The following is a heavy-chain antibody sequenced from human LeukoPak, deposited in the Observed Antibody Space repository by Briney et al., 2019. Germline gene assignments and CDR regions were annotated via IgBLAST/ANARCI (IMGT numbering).Heavy chain of an antibody. Sequence: SETLSLTCTVSGGSISSSSYYWGWIRQPPGKGLEWIGTIYYSGYTYYNPSLESRVTISVDTSKNQFSLKLSSVTAADTALYYCARVVASTSIDSWGQGILVTVSS. V-gene: IGHV4-39*01. CDR2: IYYSGYT. J-gene: IGHJ4*02. D-gene: IGHD2-15*01. CDR3: ARVVASTSIDS. CDR1: GGSISSSSYY.